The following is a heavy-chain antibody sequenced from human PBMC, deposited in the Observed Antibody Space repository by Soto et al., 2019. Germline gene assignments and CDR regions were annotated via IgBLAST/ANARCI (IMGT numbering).Heavy chain of an antibody. V-gene: IGHV3-7*01. CDR2: IKQDGSEK. J-gene: IGHJ4*02. D-gene: IGHD2-2*01. CDR3: ARRLGYCSSTSCYANDY. CDR1: GFTFSSYW. Sequence: GGSLRLSCAASGFTFSSYWMSWVRQAPGKGLEWVANIKQDGSEKYYVDSVKGRFTISRDNAKNSLYLQMNSLRAEDTAVYYCARRLGYCSSTSCYANDYWGQGTLVTVSS.